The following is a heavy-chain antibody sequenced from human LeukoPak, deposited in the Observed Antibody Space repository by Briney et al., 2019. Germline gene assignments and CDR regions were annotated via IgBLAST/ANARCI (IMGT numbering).Heavy chain of an antibody. V-gene: IGHV1-8*01. Sequence: ASVKVSCKASGYTFTSYDISWVRQATGQGLEWMGWMYPNSGNTGYAQKFQGRVTMTRNTSISTAYMELSSLRSEDTAVYYCARGGAWYYYDSSGYLDYWGQGTLVTVSS. CDR3: ARGGAWYYYDSSGYLDY. CDR1: GYTFTSYD. D-gene: IGHD3-22*01. CDR2: MYPNSGNT. J-gene: IGHJ4*02.